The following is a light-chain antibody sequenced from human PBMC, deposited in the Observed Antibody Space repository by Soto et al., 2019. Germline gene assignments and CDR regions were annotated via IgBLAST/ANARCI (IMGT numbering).Light chain of an antibody. CDR1: SIDVGAYDY. Sequence: QSVLTPPPSASGSPGQSVNISCTGSSIDVGAYDYVSWYQQHPGKDPKLMIYEINKRPSGVPDRLYASKSGTSASLAITGLQAEDEGQYYCQSYDTRLTAYVFGTGTKVTVL. V-gene: IGLV2-8*01. J-gene: IGLJ1*01. CDR3: QSYDTRLTAYV. CDR2: EIN.